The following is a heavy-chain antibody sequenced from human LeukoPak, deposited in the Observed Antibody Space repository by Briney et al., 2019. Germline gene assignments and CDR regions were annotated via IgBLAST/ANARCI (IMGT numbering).Heavy chain of an antibody. V-gene: IGHV4-39*01. CDR1: GGSIRSSYYY. J-gene: IGHJ4*02. CDR3: ARGGTGMVAPFGY. Sequence: SETLSLTCTVSGGSIRSSYYYWGWIRQPPGKGLEWIGSIYDSGSTYYNPSLKSRATISVDTSKNQFSLKLSSVTAADTAVYYCARGGTGMVAPFGYWGQGTLVTVSS. CDR2: IYDSGST. D-gene: IGHD1-14*01.